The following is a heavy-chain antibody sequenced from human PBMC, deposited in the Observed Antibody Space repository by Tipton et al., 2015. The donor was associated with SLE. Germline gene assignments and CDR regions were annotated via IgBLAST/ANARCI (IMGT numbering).Heavy chain of an antibody. CDR1: GFSLTTVGMC. Sequence: LVKPTQTLTLTCSFAGFSLTTVGMCVTWVRQSPGKALEWLALTDWSGDIYYNPFLKTRLSISKVASKDQVVLTMTNMDPADSGTYFCARVVAAGIFHYFAMDIWGQGTTVAVS. D-gene: IGHD2-15*01. CDR3: ARVVAAGIFHYFAMDI. CDR2: TDWSGDI. J-gene: IGHJ6*02. V-gene: IGHV2-70*20.